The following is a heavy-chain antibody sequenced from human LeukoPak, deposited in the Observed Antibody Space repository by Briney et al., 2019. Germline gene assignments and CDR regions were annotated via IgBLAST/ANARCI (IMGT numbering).Heavy chain of an antibody. Sequence: SETLPLTCTVSGGSISSYYWSWIRQPPGKGLEWIGYIYYSGSTNYNPSLKSRVTISVDTSKNQFSLKLSSVSAADTAIYYCARVTDYNDLDYWGQGTLVTVSS. CDR1: GGSISSYY. CDR3: ARVTDYNDLDY. CDR2: IYYSGST. D-gene: IGHD4-11*01. J-gene: IGHJ4*02. V-gene: IGHV4-59*01.